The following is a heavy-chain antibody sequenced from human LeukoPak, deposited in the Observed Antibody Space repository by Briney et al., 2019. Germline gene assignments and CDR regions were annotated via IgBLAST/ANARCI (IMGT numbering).Heavy chain of an antibody. J-gene: IGHJ4*02. CDR3: ASSPSGSYPGTFDY. CDR1: GFTFSSYE. V-gene: IGHV3-48*03. CDR2: ISSSGSTI. Sequence: GGSLRLSCAASGFTFSSYEMNGVRQAPGKGLEWVSYISSSGSTIYYADSVKGRFTISRDNAKNSLYLQMNSLRAEDTAVYYCASSPSGSYPGTFDYWGQGTLVTVSS. D-gene: IGHD1-26*01.